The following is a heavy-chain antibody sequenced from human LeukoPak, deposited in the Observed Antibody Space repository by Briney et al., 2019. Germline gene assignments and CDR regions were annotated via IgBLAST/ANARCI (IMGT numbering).Heavy chain of an antibody. CDR3: AGTIHSSGWTLDY. D-gene: IGHD6-19*01. CDR2: IYPGDSDT. V-gene: IGHV5-51*01. CDR1: GYSFTSYW. J-gene: IGHJ4*02. Sequence: GESLKISCKGSGYSFTSYWIGWVRQMPGKGLEWMGIIYPGDSDTRYSPSFQGQVTISADKSISTAYLQWSSLKASDTAMYYCAGTIHSSGWTLDYWGQGTLVTVSS.